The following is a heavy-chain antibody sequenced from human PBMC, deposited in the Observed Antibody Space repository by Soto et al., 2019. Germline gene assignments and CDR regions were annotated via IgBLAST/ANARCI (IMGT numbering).Heavy chain of an antibody. CDR2: IHYSGET. D-gene: IGHD4-17*01. CDR1: GGSIISTFYY. Sequence: PSETLSLTCTVSGGSIISTFYYWGWLRQPPGRGLEWIANIHYSGETHYSPSLKSRVAISVDTSKSQFSLTLDSVTAADTAVYYCARRHDFRDHGWFDPWGQGILVTVSS. CDR3: ARRHDFRDHGWFDP. V-gene: IGHV4-39*01. J-gene: IGHJ5*02.